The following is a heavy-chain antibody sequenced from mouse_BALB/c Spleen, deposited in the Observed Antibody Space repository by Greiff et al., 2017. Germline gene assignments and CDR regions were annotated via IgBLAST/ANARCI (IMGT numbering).Heavy chain of an antibody. CDR2: ILPGSGST. CDR1: GYTFSSYW. Sequence: VQLQQSGAELMKPGASVKISCKATGYTFSSYWIEWVKQRPGHGLEWIGEILPGSGSTNYNEKFKGKATFTADTSSNTAYMQLSSLTSEDSAVYYCARREVIGTDAWFAYWGQGTLVTVSA. D-gene: IGHD2-14*01. J-gene: IGHJ3*01. CDR3: ARREVIGTDAWFAY. V-gene: IGHV1-9*01.